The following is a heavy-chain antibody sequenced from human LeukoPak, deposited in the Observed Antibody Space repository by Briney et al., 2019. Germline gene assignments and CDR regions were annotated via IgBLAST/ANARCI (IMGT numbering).Heavy chain of an antibody. CDR1: GDSVSSNSAA. V-gene: IGHV6-1*01. CDR3: AGDQGYCSAGSCYHFDC. CDR2: TYYRSKWYN. J-gene: IGHJ4*02. D-gene: IGHD2-15*01. Sequence: SQTLSLTCAISGDSVSSNSAAWNWIRQSPSRGLEWLGRTYYRSKWYNDYAVSVKSRITINPDTSKNQFSLQLNSVTPEDTAVYYCAGDQGYCSAGSCYHFDCWGQGTLVTVSS.